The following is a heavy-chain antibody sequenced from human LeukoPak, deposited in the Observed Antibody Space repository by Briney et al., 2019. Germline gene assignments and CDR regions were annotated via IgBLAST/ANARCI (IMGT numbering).Heavy chain of an antibody. D-gene: IGHD3-10*01. V-gene: IGHV3-30*18. CDR3: AKDMWGSGSYLDY. CDR1: GFTFNSYG. J-gene: IGHJ4*02. Sequence: GRSLRLSCAASGFTFNSYGMHWVRQAPGKGLEWVAVISYDGSNKYYADSVKGRFTISRDNSKNTLYLQMNSLRAEDTAVYYCAKDMWGSGSYLDYWGQGTLVTVSS. CDR2: ISYDGSNK.